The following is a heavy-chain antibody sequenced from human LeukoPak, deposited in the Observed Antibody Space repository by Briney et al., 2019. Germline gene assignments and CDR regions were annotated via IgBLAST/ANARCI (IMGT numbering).Heavy chain of an antibody. CDR2: ISSSSSYI. V-gene: IGHV3-21*05. CDR1: GFTFSSYE. J-gene: IGHJ6*03. CDR3: ARRYCTNGVCYLSPTVEDYYYMDV. D-gene: IGHD2-8*01. Sequence: GGSLRLSCAASGFTFSSYEMNWVRQAPGKGLEWVSYISSSSSYIYYADSVKGRFSISKDNAKNSLYLQMNSLRAEDTAVYYCARRYCTNGVCYLSPTVEDYYYMDVWGKGTTVTVSS.